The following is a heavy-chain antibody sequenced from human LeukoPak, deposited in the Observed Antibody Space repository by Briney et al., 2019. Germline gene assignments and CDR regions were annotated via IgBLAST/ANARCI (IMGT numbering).Heavy chain of an antibody. CDR1: GGSISSGSYY. CDR3: ACLTTADAFDI. CDR2: INTGGST. V-gene: IGHV4-61*02. J-gene: IGHJ3*02. Sequence: PSETLSLTCTVSGGSISSGSYYWTWIRQPAGKGLEWIGRINTGGSTNYNPSLKSRVTISVDTSKNQFSLKLSSVTAADTAVYYCACLTTADAFDIWGRGTMVTVSS. D-gene: IGHD3-22*01.